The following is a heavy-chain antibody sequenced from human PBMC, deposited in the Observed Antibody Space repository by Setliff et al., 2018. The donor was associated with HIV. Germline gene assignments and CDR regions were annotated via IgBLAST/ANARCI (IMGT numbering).Heavy chain of an antibody. V-gene: IGHV3-74*01. D-gene: IGHD3-10*01. CDR1: GFTFSSYW. Sequence: LRLSCAASGFTFSSYWMHWVRQAPGRGLVWVSRLNSDGSSKSYADAVKGRFTISRDNAKNTLYLQMNSLRPEDTAVYYCARGVRGVVNGMDVWGQGTTVTVSS. CDR2: LNSDGSSK. CDR3: ARGVRGVVNGMDV. J-gene: IGHJ6*02.